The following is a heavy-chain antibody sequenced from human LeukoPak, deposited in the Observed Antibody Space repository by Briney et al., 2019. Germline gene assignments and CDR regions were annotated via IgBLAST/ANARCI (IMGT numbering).Heavy chain of an antibody. Sequence: GTSLRLSCAASGFSFSGYGIHWVRQAPGKGLESVAVISSDGSRKEHSDSVKGRFNVSRDNSKSTVYLQMNNVRPDDMAAYYCARDRREGATWGGFYYYGMDVWGQGATVTVSS. CDR1: GFSFSGYG. CDR2: ISSDGSRK. V-gene: IGHV3-30*03. CDR3: ARDRREGATWGGFYYYGMDV. D-gene: IGHD1-26*01. J-gene: IGHJ6*02.